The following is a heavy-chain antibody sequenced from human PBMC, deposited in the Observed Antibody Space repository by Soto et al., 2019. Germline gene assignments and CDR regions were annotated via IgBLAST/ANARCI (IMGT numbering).Heavy chain of an antibody. Sequence: QLQLQESGPGLVKPSETLSLTCTVSGGSISSSSYYWGWIRQPPGKGLEWIGSIYYSGSTYYNPSLKSRVTISVDTSKNQFSLKLSSVTAADTAVYYCARLATLRPPGDWGQGTLVTVSS. CDR1: GGSISSSSYY. J-gene: IGHJ4*02. V-gene: IGHV4-39*01. CDR2: IYYSGST. D-gene: IGHD2-15*01. CDR3: ARLATLRPPGD.